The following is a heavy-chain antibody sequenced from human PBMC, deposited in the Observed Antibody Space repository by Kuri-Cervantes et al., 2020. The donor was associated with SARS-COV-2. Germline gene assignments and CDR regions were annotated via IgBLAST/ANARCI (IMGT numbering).Heavy chain of an antibody. V-gene: IGHV4-30-4*08. CDR2: IYYSEST. Sequence: LRLSCTVSGGSISSGDYYWSWIRQPPGKGLEWIGYIYYSESTYYNPSLKSRVTISVDTSKNQFSLKLSSVTAADTAVYYCARDKFEMATIPDAFDIWGQGTMVTVSS. D-gene: IGHD5-24*01. CDR3: ARDKFEMATIPDAFDI. CDR1: GGSISSGDYY. J-gene: IGHJ3*02.